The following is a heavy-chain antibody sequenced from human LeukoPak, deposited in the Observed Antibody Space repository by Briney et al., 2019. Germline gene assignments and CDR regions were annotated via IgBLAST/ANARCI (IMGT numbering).Heavy chain of an antibody. CDR3: ARDFRDSSSWYRLDY. Sequence: PGGALRLSCAASGFTFSSFSMNWVRQAPGKGLEWVSYISSSSSTIYYADSVKGRFTISRDNAKNSLYLQMNSLRAEDTAVYYCARDFRDSSSWYRLDYWGQGTLVTVSS. CDR1: GFTFSSFS. CDR2: ISSSSSTI. D-gene: IGHD6-13*01. J-gene: IGHJ4*02. V-gene: IGHV3-48*04.